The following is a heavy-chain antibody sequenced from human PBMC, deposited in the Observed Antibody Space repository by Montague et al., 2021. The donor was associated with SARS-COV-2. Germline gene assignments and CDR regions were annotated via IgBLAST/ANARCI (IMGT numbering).Heavy chain of an antibody. D-gene: IGHD3-9*01. CDR2: IYYSGST. J-gene: IGHJ3*02. CDR3: ATYYDSLTGYYIDAFDI. V-gene: IGHV4-39*01. CDR1: GGSISSSSYY. Sequence: SETLSLTCTVPGGSISSSSYYWGWIRQPPGKGLEWIGSIYYSGSTYYNPSLKSRVTIYVDKYKNQFSLKLSSVTDADTAVYYSATYYDSLTGYYIDAFDIWGQGTMVTVSS.